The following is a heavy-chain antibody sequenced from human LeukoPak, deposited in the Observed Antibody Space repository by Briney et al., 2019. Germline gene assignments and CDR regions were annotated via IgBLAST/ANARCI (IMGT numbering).Heavy chain of an antibody. CDR3: ARGLLWFGESAFDY. D-gene: IGHD3-10*01. CDR2: INPNSGGT. CDR1: GYTFTGYY. J-gene: IGHJ4*02. Sequence: GASVKVSCKASGYTFTGYYMHWVRQAPGQGLEWTGWINPNSGGTNYAQKFQGRVTMTRDTSISTAYMELSRLSSDDTAVYYCARGLLWFGESAFDYWGQATLVTVSS. V-gene: IGHV1-2*02.